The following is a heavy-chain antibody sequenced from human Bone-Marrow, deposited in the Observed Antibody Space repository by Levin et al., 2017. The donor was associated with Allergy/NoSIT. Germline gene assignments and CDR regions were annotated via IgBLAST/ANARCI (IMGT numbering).Heavy chain of an antibody. Sequence: GESLKISCAASGFTFRSFSMHWVRQAPGKGLEWMAVISHDGSHKYSADSVKGRFTISRDNSRNTLFLQMNSLRVDETALYYCASDPRRSCYSGGYLQFWGQGTLVTVSS. D-gene: IGHD2-15*01. CDR1: GFTFRSFS. CDR3: ASDPRRSCYSGGYLQF. J-gene: IGHJ1*01. V-gene: IGHV3-30*04. CDR2: ISHDGSHK.